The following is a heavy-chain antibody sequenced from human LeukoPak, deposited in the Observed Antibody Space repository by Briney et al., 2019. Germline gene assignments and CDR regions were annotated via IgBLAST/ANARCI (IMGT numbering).Heavy chain of an antibody. Sequence: GGSLRLSCAASGFTFKSYWMKGVRQAPGRGGAGVSYVSSSGSTIYYADSVKGRFTISRDNAKNSLYLQMNSLRAEDTAVYYCVTGLKGWYYYMDVWGKGTTVTVSS. CDR1: GFTFKSYW. CDR2: VSSSGSTI. V-gene: IGHV3-48*03. CDR3: VTGLKGWYYYMDV. D-gene: IGHD1-14*01. J-gene: IGHJ6*03.